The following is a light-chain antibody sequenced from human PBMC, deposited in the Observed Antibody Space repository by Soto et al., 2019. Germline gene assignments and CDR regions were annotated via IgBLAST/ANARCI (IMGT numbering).Light chain of an antibody. CDR3: QQYMSSVT. J-gene: IGKJ1*01. Sequence: EIVLTQSPGSLSLSPGQRATLSCRASQSVDTTFFAWYQKKPGQAPRLLIYGASKRATGIPDRFSGSGSGTDFTLIISRLEPDDFAVYYCQQYMSSVTFGQGTKVAIK. CDR2: GAS. CDR1: QSVDTTF. V-gene: IGKV3-20*01.